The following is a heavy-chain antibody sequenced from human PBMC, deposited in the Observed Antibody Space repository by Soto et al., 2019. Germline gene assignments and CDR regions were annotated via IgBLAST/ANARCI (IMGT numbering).Heavy chain of an antibody. J-gene: IGHJ6*02. CDR2: IRSKANSYAT. Sequence: GGSLRLSCAASGFTFSGSAMHWVRQASGKGLEWVGRIRSKANSYATAYAASVKGRFTISRDDSKNTAYLQMNSLKTEDTAVYYCTRPRAPAGHYTYYYGLDVWGQGTTVTVAS. CDR3: TRPRAPAGHYTYYYGLDV. D-gene: IGHD4-17*01. CDR1: GFTFSGSA. V-gene: IGHV3-73*01.